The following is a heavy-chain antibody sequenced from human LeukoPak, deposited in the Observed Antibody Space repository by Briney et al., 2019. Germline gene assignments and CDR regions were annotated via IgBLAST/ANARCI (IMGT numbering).Heavy chain of an antibody. V-gene: IGHV4-59*12. Sequence: SETLSLTCTVSGGSISNYYWTWIRQSPGKTLEWIGCSHKSGSTHYNPSLKSRVTISVDTSKNQISLKLRSMTAADTAVYYCARDRLLWFGELDYWGQGTLVIVSS. CDR2: SHKSGST. D-gene: IGHD3-10*01. CDR1: GGSISNYY. J-gene: IGHJ4*02. CDR3: ARDRLLWFGELDY.